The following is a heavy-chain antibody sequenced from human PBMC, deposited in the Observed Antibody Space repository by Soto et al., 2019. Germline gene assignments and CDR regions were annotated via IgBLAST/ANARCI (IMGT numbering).Heavy chain of an antibody. J-gene: IGHJ5*02. CDR3: AREYYDILTGRTNWFDP. V-gene: IGHV4-4*02. Sequence: QVQLQESGPGLVKPSGTLSLTCAVSSGSISSSNWWSWVRQPPGKGLEWIGEIYHSGSTNYNPSLKSRVTISVDKSKNQFSLKLSSVTAADTAVYYCAREYYDILTGRTNWFDPWGQGTLVTVSS. D-gene: IGHD3-9*01. CDR2: IYHSGST. CDR1: SGSISSSNW.